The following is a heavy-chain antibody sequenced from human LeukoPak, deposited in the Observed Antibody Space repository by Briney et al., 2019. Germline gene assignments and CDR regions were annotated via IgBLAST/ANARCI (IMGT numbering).Heavy chain of an antibody. Sequence: SETLSLTCTVSGGSISSYYWSWIRQPPGKGLEWIGYIYYSGSTNYNPSLKSRVTISVDTSKNQFSLKLSSVTAEDTAVYYCARNSYDYVWGSYRYNDYWGQGTLVTVSS. CDR2: IYYSGST. J-gene: IGHJ4*02. V-gene: IGHV4-59*01. D-gene: IGHD3-16*02. CDR1: GGSISSYY. CDR3: ARNSYDYVWGSYRYNDY.